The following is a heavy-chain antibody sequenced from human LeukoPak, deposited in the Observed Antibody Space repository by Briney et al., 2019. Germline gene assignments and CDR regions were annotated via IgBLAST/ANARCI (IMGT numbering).Heavy chain of an antibody. CDR3: TKELHVAVAVADYYYFYMDV. CDR1: GFAFSSFA. D-gene: IGHD6-19*01. Sequence: PGGSLRLSCAASGFAFSSFAMGWVRQSPGKGLGWLSTINGGGNTTFYADSLKGRFTISRDNSKNTLYLHMDSLRPDDTAIYYCTKELHVAVAVADYYYFYMDVWGRGTAVTVSS. J-gene: IGHJ6*03. V-gene: IGHV3-23*01. CDR2: INGGGNTT.